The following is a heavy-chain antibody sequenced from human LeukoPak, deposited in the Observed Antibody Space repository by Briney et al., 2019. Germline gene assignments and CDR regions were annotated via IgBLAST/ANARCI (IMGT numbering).Heavy chain of an antibody. CDR3: ARVLPRIAAAGEISRFDP. CDR2: INPSGGST. Sequence: ASVKVPCKASGHTFTSYYMHWVRQAPGQGLEWMGIINPSGGSTSYAQKFQGRVTMTRDTSTSTVYMELSSLRSEDTAVYYCARVLPRIAAAGEISRFDPWGQGTLVTVSS. V-gene: IGHV1-46*03. J-gene: IGHJ5*02. D-gene: IGHD6-13*01. CDR1: GHTFTSYY.